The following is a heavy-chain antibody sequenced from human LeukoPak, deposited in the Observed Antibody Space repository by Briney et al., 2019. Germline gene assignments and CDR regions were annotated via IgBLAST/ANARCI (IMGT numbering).Heavy chain of an antibody. CDR3: AKGPSVVYTTSWLDY. CDR2: ISGSGGYT. V-gene: IGHV3-23*01. D-gene: IGHD6-13*01. CDR1: GFTFNSYA. J-gene: IGHJ4*02. Sequence: GGSLRLSCAASGFTFNSYAMSWVRQAPGKGLEWVSGISGSGGYTYYADSVKGRFTISRDNSKNTLYLQMNSLRAEDTAVYHCAKGPSVVYTTSWLDYWGQGTLVTVSS.